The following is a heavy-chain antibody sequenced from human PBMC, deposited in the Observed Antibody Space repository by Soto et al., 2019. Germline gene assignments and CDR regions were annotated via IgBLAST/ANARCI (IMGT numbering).Heavy chain of an antibody. D-gene: IGHD2-2*01. V-gene: IGHV4-39*01. J-gene: IGHJ5*02. CDR3: ARPTRYCTTTNCYPGIDP. Sequence: PSETLSLTCSVSGGSISSGYYYWSWIRQPPGKGLEWIGNIYYTGTTYYNPSLKSRVTISQDLSKNQFSLKVTSVTDADTAVYYCARPTRYCTTTNCYPGIDPWGQGILVTVSS. CDR2: IYYTGTT. CDR1: GGSISSGYYY.